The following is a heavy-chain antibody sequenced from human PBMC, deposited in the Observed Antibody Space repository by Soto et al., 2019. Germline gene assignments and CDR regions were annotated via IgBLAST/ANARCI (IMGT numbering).Heavy chain of an antibody. V-gene: IGHV3-21*01. CDR2: ISSSSSYI. Sequence: GGSLRLSYAASGFTFSSYSMNWVRQAPGKGLEWVSSISSSSSYIYYADSVKGRFTISRDNAKNSLYLQMNSLRAEDTAVYYCARDQDGSGSYYNGDAFDIWGQGTMVTVSS. J-gene: IGHJ3*02. CDR1: GFTFSSYS. D-gene: IGHD3-10*01. CDR3: ARDQDGSGSYYNGDAFDI.